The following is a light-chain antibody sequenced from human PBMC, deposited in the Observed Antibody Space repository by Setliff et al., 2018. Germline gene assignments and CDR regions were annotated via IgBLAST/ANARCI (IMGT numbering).Light chain of an antibody. V-gene: IGLV2-8*01. Sequence: LTQPPSASGSPGQSLIISCTGTSSDVGAYTFVSWYQQHPGKAPKLIIYEVTKRPSGVPDRFSGSKSGNTASLTVSGLQAEDEADYYCSSYAGTKNPYVFGSGTKVTVL. CDR3: SSYAGTKNPYV. CDR1: SSDVGAYTF. J-gene: IGLJ1*01. CDR2: EVT.